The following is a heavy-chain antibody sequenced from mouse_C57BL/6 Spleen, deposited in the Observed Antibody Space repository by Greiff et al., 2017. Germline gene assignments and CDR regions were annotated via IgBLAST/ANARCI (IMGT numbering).Heavy chain of an antibody. Sequence: QVQLQQPGAELVKPGASVKMSCKASGYTFTSYWLTWVKQRPGQGLEWIGDIYPGSGSTNYNEKFKSKATLTVDTSSSTAYMQLSSLTSEDSAVYYCAREGYSNYLYYFDYWGQGTTLTVSS. CDR3: AREGYSNYLYYFDY. J-gene: IGHJ2*01. D-gene: IGHD2-5*01. CDR2: IYPGSGST. CDR1: GYTFTSYW. V-gene: IGHV1-55*01.